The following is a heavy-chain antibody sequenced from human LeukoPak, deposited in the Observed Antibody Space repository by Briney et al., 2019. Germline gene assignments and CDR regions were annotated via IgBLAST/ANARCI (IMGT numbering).Heavy chain of an antibody. Sequence: PSETLSLTCAVYGGSFSGYYWSWIRQPLGKGLEWIGEINHSGSTNYNPSLKSRVTISVDTSKNQFSLKLSSVTAADTAVYYCAREGTGAYFDYWGQGTLVTVSS. CDR2: INHSGST. D-gene: IGHD2-8*02. V-gene: IGHV4-34*01. CDR1: GGSFSGYY. J-gene: IGHJ4*02. CDR3: AREGTGAYFDY.